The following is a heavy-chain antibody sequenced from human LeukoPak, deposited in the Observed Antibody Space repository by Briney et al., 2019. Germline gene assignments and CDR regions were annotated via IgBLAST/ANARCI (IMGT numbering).Heavy chain of an antibody. CDR2: INPRGGST. D-gene: IGHD5-24*01. V-gene: IGHV1-46*03. CDR3: ARSVKMPTIVH. J-gene: IGHJ4*02. CDR1: GYTLTSYY. Sequence: ASVKVSCKASGYTLTSYYMHWVRQAPGQWLEWMGIINPRGGSTSYAQKFQGRVTMTRDTSSSTVYMELSSLRSEDTAVYYCARSVKMPTIVHWGQGTLVTVSS.